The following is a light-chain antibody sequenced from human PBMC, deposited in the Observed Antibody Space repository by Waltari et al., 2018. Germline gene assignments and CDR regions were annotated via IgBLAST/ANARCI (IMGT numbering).Light chain of an antibody. CDR2: TAS. J-gene: IGKJ4*01. CDR1: QGISNY. Sequence: IQLTPSPSSLSASVGDRVTITCRASQGISNYLAWYQQKSGKAPKLLIYTASTLQSGGPSRCRGRGSGTDFTLTISSLQPEDFATYYCQQLNSYPPTFGGGTKVEIK. V-gene: IGKV1-9*01. CDR3: QQLNSYPPT.